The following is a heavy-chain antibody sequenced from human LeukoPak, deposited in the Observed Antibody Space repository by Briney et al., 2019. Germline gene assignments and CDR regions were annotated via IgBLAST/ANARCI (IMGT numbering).Heavy chain of an antibody. V-gene: IGHV3-30*03. CDR1: GFTFSSYG. J-gene: IGHJ4*02. CDR2: ISYDGSNK. CDR3: ATPQYYYDSSDSLDY. Sequence: GRSLRLSCAASGFTFSSYGMHWVRQAPGKGLEWVAVISYDGSNKYYADSVKGRFTISRDNSKNTLYLQMNSLRAEDTAVYYCATPQYYYDSSDSLDYWGQGTLVTVSS. D-gene: IGHD3-22*01.